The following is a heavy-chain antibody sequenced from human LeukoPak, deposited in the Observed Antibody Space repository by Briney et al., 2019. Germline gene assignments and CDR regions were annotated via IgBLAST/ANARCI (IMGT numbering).Heavy chain of an antibody. Sequence: TGGSLRLSCAASGFSFKNYWMHWVRQAPGKGLVWVSRIDSDGSSTSYADSVKGRFTISRDNSKNTLYLQMNSLRAEDTAVYYCATAAYGISGSLDYWGQGTLVTVSS. CDR2: IDSDGSST. D-gene: IGHD3-22*01. CDR1: GFSFKNYW. CDR3: ATAAYGISGSLDY. J-gene: IGHJ4*02. V-gene: IGHV3-74*01.